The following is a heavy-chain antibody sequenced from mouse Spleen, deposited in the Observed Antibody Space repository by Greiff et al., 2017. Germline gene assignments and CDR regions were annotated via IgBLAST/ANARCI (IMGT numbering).Heavy chain of an antibody. V-gene: IGHV5-17*01. CDR3: ARGVGLYFDY. J-gene: IGHJ2*01. Sequence: EVHLVESGGGLVKPGGSLKLSCAASGFTFSDYGMHWVRQAPEKGLEWVAYISSGSSTIYYADTVKGRFTISRDNAKNTLFLQMTSLRSEDTAMYYCARGVGLYFDYWGQGTTLTVSS. CDR1: GFTFSDYG. CDR2: ISSGSSTI.